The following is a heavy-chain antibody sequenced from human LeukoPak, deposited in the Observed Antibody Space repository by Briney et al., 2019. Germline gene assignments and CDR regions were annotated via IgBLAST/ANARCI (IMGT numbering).Heavy chain of an antibody. CDR3: ARDQIDYDSSAMPRYYYYYMDV. J-gene: IGHJ6*03. CDR1: GYTFTSYY. V-gene: IGHV1-46*01. D-gene: IGHD3-22*01. CDR2: INPSGGST. Sequence: ASVKVSCKASGYTFTSYYMHWVRQAPGQGLECMGIINPSGGSTSYAQKFQGRVTMTRDTSTSTVYMELSSLRSEDTAVYYCARDQIDYDSSAMPRYYYYYMDVWGKGTTVTISS.